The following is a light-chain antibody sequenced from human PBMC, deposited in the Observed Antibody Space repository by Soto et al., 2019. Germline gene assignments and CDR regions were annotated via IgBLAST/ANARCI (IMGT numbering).Light chain of an antibody. V-gene: IGKV1-27*01. J-gene: IGKJ1*01. Sequence: DIQMTQSPSSLSASVGDRVTITCRASQGISTYLVWYQQKPGTVPKLLIFAASTLQSGVPSRFSSSRSGIDFTLTISSLQPEDVATYYCQNYNGAPWTFGQGTKVEIK. CDR1: QGISTY. CDR2: AAS. CDR3: QNYNGAPWT.